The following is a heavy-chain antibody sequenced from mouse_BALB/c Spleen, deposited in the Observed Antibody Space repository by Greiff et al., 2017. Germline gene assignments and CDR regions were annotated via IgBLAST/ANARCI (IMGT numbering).Heavy chain of an antibody. CDR1: GFTFSSYT. D-gene: IGHD2-14*01. CDR2: ISSGGSYT. CDR3: TRDSYRYGFMDY. J-gene: IGHJ4*01. Sequence: EVKLMESGGGLVKPGGSLKLSCAASGFTFSSYTMSWVRQTPEKRLEWVATISSGGSYTYYPDSVKGRFTISRDNAKNTLYLQMSSLKSEDTAMYYCTRDSYRYGFMDYWGQGTSVTVSS. V-gene: IGHV5-6-4*01.